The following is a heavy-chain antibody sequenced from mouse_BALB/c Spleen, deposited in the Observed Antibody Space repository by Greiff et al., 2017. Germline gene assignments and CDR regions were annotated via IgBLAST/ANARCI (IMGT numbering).Heavy chain of an antibody. V-gene: IGHV5-17*02. J-gene: IGHJ2*01. CDR3: ASLDFDY. Sequence: EVKLMESGGGLVQPGGSRKLSCAASGFTFSSFGMHWVRQAPEKGLEWVAYISSGSSTIYYADTVKGRFTISRDNPKNTLFLQMTSLRSEDTAMYYCASLDFDYWGQGTTLTVSS. CDR2: ISSGSSTI. CDR1: GFTFSSFG.